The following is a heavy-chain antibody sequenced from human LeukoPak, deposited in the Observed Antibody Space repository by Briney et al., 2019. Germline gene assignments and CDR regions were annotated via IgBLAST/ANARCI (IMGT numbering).Heavy chain of an antibody. D-gene: IGHD2-15*01. V-gene: IGHV4-59*08. CDR2: IYYSGTT. Sequence: SETLSLTCIVSGGSMSHHYWSWIRQPPGKGLEWIGDIYYSGTTNYNPSLKSRVTISVDTSKNQFSLKLSSVTAADTAVYYCARHSGYCSGGSCYSGFKYYYYGMDVWGQGTTVTVSS. J-gene: IGHJ6*02. CDR1: GGSMSHHY. CDR3: ARHSGYCSGGSCYSGFKYYYYGMDV.